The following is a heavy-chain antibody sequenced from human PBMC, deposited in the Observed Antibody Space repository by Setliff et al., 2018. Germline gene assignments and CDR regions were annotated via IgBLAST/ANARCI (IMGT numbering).Heavy chain of an antibody. Sequence: PRESLKISCKGSGYSFTSYWIGWVRQMPGKGLEWMGIIYPGDSDTRYSPSFQGQVTVSADKSISTAYLQWSSLKASDTAMYYCARQAVAGNDAFDIWGQGTTVTVSS. J-gene: IGHJ3*02. CDR2: IYPGDSDT. CDR3: ARQAVAGNDAFDI. CDR1: GYSFTSYW. D-gene: IGHD6-19*01. V-gene: IGHV5-51*01.